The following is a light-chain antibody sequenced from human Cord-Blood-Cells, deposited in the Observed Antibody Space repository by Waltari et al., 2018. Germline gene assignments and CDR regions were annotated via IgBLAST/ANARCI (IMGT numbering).Light chain of an antibody. CDR1: RSDVGGYNY. CDR3: SSYTSSSTWV. J-gene: IGLJ3*02. CDR2: DVS. V-gene: IGLV2-14*01. Sequence: QSALPQPASVSGSPGQSITISCTGTRSDVGGYNYVPWYQQHPGKAPKLMIYDVSNRPSGVSNRFSGSKSGNTASLTISGLQAEDEADYYCSSYTSSSTWVFGGGTKLTVL.